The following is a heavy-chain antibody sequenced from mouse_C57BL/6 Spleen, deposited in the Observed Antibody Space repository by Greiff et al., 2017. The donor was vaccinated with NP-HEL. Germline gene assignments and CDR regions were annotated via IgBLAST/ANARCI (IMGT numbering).Heavy chain of an antibody. J-gene: IGHJ2*01. CDR3: ARGPFITTVVATYDY. D-gene: IGHD1-1*01. CDR1: GYTFTSYW. Sequence: QVQLQQPGAELVKPGASVKMSCKASGYTFTSYWITWVKQRPGQGLEWIGDIYPGSGSTNYNEKFKSKATLTVDTSSSTAYMQLSSLTSEDSAVYYCARGPFITTVVATYDYWGQGTTLTVSS. CDR2: IYPGSGST. V-gene: IGHV1-55*01.